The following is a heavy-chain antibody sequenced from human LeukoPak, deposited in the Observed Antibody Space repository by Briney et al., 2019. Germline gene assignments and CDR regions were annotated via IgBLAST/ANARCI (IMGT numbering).Heavy chain of an antibody. CDR2: INWNGGST. V-gene: IGHV3-20*04. CDR3: ARALSGNYGAFYYYYMDV. CDR1: GFTFDDYG. Sequence: GCLRLSCAASGFTFDDYGMSWVRQAPGKGLEWVSGINWNGGSTGYADSVKGRFTISRDNAKNSLYLQMNSLRAEDTAFYYCARALSGNYGAFYYYYMDVWGKGTTVTVS. D-gene: IGHD1-26*01. J-gene: IGHJ6*03.